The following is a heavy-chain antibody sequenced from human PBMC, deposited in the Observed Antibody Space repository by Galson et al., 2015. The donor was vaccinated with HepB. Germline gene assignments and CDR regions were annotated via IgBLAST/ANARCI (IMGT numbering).Heavy chain of an antibody. CDR2: INPNSGGT. D-gene: IGHD3-22*01. CDR3: ARGLMVPHLDQSVIYYYYGMDV. J-gene: IGHJ6*02. V-gene: IGHV1-2*04. CDR1: GYTFTGYY. Sequence: SVKVSCKASGYTFTGYYIHWVRQAPGQGLEWMGWINPNSGGTNYAQKFQGWVTMTRDTSISTAYMELSRLRSDDTAVYYCARGLMVPHLDQSVIYYYYGMDVWGQGTPVTVSS.